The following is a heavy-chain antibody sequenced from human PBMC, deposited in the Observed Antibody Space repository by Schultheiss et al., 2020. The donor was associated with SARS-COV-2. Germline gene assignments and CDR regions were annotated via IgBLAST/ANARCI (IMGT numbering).Heavy chain of an antibody. J-gene: IGHJ3*02. CDR1: GGSFSGYY. D-gene: IGHD2-2*02. CDR3: ARPRGYCSSTSCYTRLDAFDI. V-gene: IGHV4-34*01. CDR2: INHSGST. Sequence: SETLSLTCAVYGGSFSGYYWSWIRQPPGKGLEWIGEINHSGSTNYNPSLKSRVTISVDTSKNQFSLKLSSVTAADTAVYYCARPRGYCSSTSCYTRLDAFDIWGQGTMVTVSS.